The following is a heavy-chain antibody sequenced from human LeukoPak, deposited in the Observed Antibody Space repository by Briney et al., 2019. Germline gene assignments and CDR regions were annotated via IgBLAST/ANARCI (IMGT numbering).Heavy chain of an antibody. V-gene: IGHV3-7*05. D-gene: IGHD4/OR15-4a*01. J-gene: IGHJ4*02. CDR3: AREALYGGNRGFDY. CDR1: GLTLSSNW. Sequence: GGSLRLSCVASGLTLSSNWMGWVRQATGKGLECVATIKEDGSQKYYVGSVKGRFTISRDNAMYSLYLQMNSLRAEDTAVYYCAREALYGGNRGFDYWGQGILVTVSS. CDR2: IKEDGSQK.